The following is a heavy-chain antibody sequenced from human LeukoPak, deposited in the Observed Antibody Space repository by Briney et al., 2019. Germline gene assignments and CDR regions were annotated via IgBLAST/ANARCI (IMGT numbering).Heavy chain of an antibody. D-gene: IGHD2-21*02. V-gene: IGHV3-7*03. CDR3: ARDPTDCGGDCYLFDY. J-gene: IGHJ4*02. CDR1: GLTFSSYW. CDR2: INQDGSEK. Sequence: GGSLRLSCAASGLTFSSYWMTWVRQAPGKGLEWVANINQDGSEKYYVDSVKGRFTISRDNAKNSLYLQMSSLRAEDTAVYYCARDPTDCGGDCYLFDYWGQGTLVTVSS.